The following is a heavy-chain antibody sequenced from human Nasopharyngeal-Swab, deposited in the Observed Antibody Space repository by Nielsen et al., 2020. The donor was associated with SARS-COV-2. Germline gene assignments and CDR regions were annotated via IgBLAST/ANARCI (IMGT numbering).Heavy chain of an antibody. J-gene: IGHJ6*02. CDR2: INHGGNT. CDR3: SRGDEGANYYGMDV. D-gene: IGHD3-16*01. V-gene: IGHV4-34*06. Sequence: SQTLSLTCAVYGGSFSGYYWNWIRQPLGMGLERIGEINHGGNTNYNPSLKSRVTILVDTSKNQFSLKLASVTAADTALYYCSRGDEGANYYGMDVWGQGTTVTVSS. CDR1: GGSFSGYY.